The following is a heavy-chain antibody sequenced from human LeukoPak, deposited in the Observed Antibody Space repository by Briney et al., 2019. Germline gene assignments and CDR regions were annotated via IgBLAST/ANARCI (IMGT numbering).Heavy chain of an antibody. CDR3: ARDRFGGMDV. D-gene: IGHD4-23*01. CDR1: GFTFSSYW. Sequence: PGGSLRLSCAASGFTFSSYWMSWVRQAPGKGLEWVANIKEDGSEKYYVDSVKGRFSISRDDAKNSLHLQMNSPRVEDTAVYYCARDRFGGMDVWGKGTSVTVSS. J-gene: IGHJ6*04. V-gene: IGHV3-7*01. CDR2: IKEDGSEK.